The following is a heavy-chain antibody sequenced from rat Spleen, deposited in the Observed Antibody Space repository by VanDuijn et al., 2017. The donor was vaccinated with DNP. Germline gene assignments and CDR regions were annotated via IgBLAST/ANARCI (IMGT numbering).Heavy chain of an antibody. J-gene: IGHJ2*01. CDR1: GFTFSDYN. CDR3: ARGGRSYFDY. CDR2: ISASGGST. D-gene: IGHD1-11*01. V-gene: IGHV5S23*01. Sequence: EVQLVESGGGLVQPGRSLKVSCAASGFTFSDYNMAWVRQAPKKGLEWVASISASGGSTSYRDSVKGRFTISRDNAKSTLYLQMNSLRSEDTASYYCARGGRSYFDYWGQGVMVTVSS.